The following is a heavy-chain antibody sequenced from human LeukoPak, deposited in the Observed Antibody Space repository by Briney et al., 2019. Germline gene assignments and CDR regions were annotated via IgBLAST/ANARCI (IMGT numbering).Heavy chain of an antibody. J-gene: IGHJ2*01. CDR3: ARGVDL. V-gene: IGHV4-34*01. CDR1: SGSLRGHY. CDR2: ITHSGSP. Sequence: SETLSLTCGVSSGSLRGHYWRWIRQPPGGGLEWLGEITHSGSPNYNPSLKSRVTISGDTSKKQFSLNLTSVTAADTGVYYCARGVDLWGRGTPVTVSS.